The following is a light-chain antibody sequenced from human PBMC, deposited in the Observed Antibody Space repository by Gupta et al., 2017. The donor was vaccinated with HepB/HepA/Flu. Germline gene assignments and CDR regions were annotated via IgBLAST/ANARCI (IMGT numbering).Light chain of an antibody. V-gene: IGLV2-11*01. CDR1: SSDVGGYNS. CDR3: CSDAGDSSYV. Sequence: QSALTQPPSVSGAPGQSVTISCTGTSSDVGGYNSVSWYQQNPGKAPKLMIYDVNKRPAGVPVRFSASKSGNTASLTISALQEEDAADYHCCSDAGDSSYVFGAGTKVTVL. CDR2: DVN. J-gene: IGLJ1*01.